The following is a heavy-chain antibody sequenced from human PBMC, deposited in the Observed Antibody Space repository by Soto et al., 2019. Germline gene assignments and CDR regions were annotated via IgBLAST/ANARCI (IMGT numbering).Heavy chain of an antibody. V-gene: IGHV4-59*01. J-gene: IGHJ5*02. Sequence: PSETLSLTCTVSGGSISSYYWSWIRQPPGKGLEWIGYIYYSGSTNYNPSLKSRVTISLDTSKNQFSLKLSSVTAADTALYYCASWYYYDSSGYWFDPWGQGTLVTVSS. CDR2: IYYSGST. CDR1: GGSISSYY. D-gene: IGHD3-22*01. CDR3: ASWYYYDSSGYWFDP.